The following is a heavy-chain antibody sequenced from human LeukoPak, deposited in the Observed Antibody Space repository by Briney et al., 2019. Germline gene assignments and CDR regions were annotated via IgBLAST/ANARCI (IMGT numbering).Heavy chain of an antibody. CDR3: AKGLWYSSSWYNEVSYFDY. D-gene: IGHD6-13*01. V-gene: IGHV3-30*18. CDR1: GFTFSSYG. Sequence: GGSLRLSCAASGFTFSSYGMTWVRQAPGKGLEWVAVISYDGSNKYYADSVKGRFTISRDNSKNTLYLQMNSLRAEDTAVYYCAKGLWYSSSWYNEVSYFDYWGQGTLVSVSS. CDR2: ISYDGSNK. J-gene: IGHJ4*02.